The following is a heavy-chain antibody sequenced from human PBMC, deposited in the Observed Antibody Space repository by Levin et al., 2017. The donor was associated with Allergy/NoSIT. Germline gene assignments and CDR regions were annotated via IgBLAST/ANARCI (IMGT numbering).Heavy chain of an antibody. V-gene: IGHV4-39*01. CDR2: IYYSGST. CDR1: GGSISSSSYY. D-gene: IGHD3-3*01. J-gene: IGHJ4*02. Sequence: KSSETLSLTCTVSGGSISSSSYYWGWIRQPPGKGLEWIGSIYYSGSTYYNPSLKSRVTISVDTSKNQFSLKLSSVTAADTAVYYCARVRFLEWLFYYPDYWGQGTLVTVSS. CDR3: ARVRFLEWLFYYPDY.